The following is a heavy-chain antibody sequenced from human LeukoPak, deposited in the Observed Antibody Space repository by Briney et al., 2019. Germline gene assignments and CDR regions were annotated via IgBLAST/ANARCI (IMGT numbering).Heavy chain of an antibody. CDR3: AELGITMIGGV. D-gene: IGHD3-10*02. Sequence: RGSLRLSCAASGFTFSNAWMSWVRQAPGKGLEWVSYISSSGSTIYYADSVKGRFTISRDNAKNSLYLQMNSLRAEDTAVYYCAELGITMIGGVWGKGTTVTISS. CDR1: GFTFSNAW. CDR2: ISSSGSTI. J-gene: IGHJ6*04. V-gene: IGHV3-11*04.